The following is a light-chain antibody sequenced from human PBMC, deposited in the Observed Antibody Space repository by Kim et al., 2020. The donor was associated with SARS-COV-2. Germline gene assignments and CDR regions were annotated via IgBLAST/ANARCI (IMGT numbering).Light chain of an antibody. Sequence: QSALTQPASVSGSPGQSITISCTGTSIDVGSYNLVSWYQQHPGKAPKLMIYEVSKRPSGVSNRFSGSKSGNTASLTISGLQAEDEADYYCCSYAGSSTRYVFGTGTKVTVL. V-gene: IGLV2-23*02. CDR1: SIDVGSYNL. J-gene: IGLJ1*01. CDR3: CSYAGSSTRYV. CDR2: EVS.